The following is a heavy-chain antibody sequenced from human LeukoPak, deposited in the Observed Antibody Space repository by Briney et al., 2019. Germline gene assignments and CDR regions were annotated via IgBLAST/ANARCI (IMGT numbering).Heavy chain of an antibody. V-gene: IGHV3-53*01. CDR1: EFSVSSDF. Sequence: GGSLRLSCAASEFSVSSDFMMWIRQAPGKGPDWVSSIFSGGETYYADSVKGRFTISRDTSKNTLYLQMDSRRVEDAALYFCANRGFWGQGALVTVSS. CDR2: IFSGGET. D-gene: IGHD6-25*01. CDR3: ANRGF. J-gene: IGHJ4*02.